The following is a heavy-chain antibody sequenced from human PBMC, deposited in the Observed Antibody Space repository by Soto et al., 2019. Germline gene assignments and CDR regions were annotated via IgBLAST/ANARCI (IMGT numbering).Heavy chain of an antibody. CDR3: ARGATSYFYHYYYGMDV. CDR2: ISSSSGSSI. Sequence: GGSLRLSCAASGFTFSDYYMNWIRQAPGKGLEWVSFISSSSGSSIYYADSVKGRFTISRDNAKNSLYLQMNSLRAEDTAVYYCARGATSYFYHYYYGMDVWGQGTTVTVSS. D-gene: IGHD2-21*01. J-gene: IGHJ6*02. V-gene: IGHV3-11*01. CDR1: GFTFSDYY.